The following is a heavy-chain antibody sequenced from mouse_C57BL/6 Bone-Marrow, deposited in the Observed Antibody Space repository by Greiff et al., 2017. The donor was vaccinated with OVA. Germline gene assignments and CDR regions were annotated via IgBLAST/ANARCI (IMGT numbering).Heavy chain of an antibody. Sequence: EVKLVESGGGLVQSGRSLRLSCATSGFTFSDFYMEWVRQAPGKGLEWIAASRNKANDYTTEYSASVKGRFIVSRDTSQSILYLQMNALRAEDTAIYYCARDRRGNYDYYAMDYWGQGTSVTVSS. V-gene: IGHV7-1*01. J-gene: IGHJ4*01. CDR2: SRNKANDYTT. D-gene: IGHD2-1*01. CDR3: ARDRRGNYDYYAMDY. CDR1: GFTFSDFY.